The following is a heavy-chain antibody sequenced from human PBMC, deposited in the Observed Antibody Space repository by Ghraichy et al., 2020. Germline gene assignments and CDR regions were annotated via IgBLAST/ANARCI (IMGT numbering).Heavy chain of an antibody. CDR2: ISGSGGST. Sequence: GSLRLSCAASGFTFSSYAMSWVRQAPGKGLEWVSAISGSGGSTYYADSVKGRFTISRDNSKNTLYLQMNSLRAEDTAVYYCARATYYYDSSGYYDLDYWGQGTLVTVSS. D-gene: IGHD3-22*01. J-gene: IGHJ4*02. CDR3: ARATYYYDSSGYYDLDY. CDR1: GFTFSSYA. V-gene: IGHV3-23*01.